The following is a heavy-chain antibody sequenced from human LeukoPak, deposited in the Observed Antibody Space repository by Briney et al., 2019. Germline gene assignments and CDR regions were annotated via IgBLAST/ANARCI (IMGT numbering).Heavy chain of an antibody. Sequence: SETLSLTCTVSGGSISSSSYYWGWIRQPPGKGLEWIGSIYYSGSTNYNPSLKSRVTISVDASKNQFSLKLSSVTAADTAVYYCAASYGSGGPFDYWGQGTLVTVSS. D-gene: IGHD3-10*01. CDR2: IYYSGST. CDR1: GGSISSSSYY. V-gene: IGHV4-39*07. J-gene: IGHJ4*02. CDR3: AASYGSGGPFDY.